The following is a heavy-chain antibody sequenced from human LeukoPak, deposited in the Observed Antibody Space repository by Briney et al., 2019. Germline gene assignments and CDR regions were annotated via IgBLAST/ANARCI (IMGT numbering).Heavy chain of an antibody. CDR2: TKRDIDGGTT. CDR3: TTDLPRSTSCSHDY. V-gene: IGHV3-15*01. Sequence: GGSLRLSCAASGFTFSNSWMLWVRQAPGRGLEWVGRTKRDIDGGTTDYAAPVKGRFTITRDDSENTLYLQMNSLKTEDTAVYYCTTDLPRSTSCSHDYWGQGTQVTVSS. CDR1: GFTFSNSW. D-gene: IGHD2/OR15-2a*01. J-gene: IGHJ4*02.